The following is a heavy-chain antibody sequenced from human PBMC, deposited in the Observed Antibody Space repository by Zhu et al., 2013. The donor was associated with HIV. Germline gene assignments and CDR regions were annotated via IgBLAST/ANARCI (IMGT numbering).Heavy chain of an antibody. CDR1: GGTFSNYT. Sequence: QVQLVQSGAEVKKPGSSVKVSCKASGGTFSNYTITWVRQAPGQGPEWMGGINTHSGDANPAQRFQGRVTMTRDTSISTAFMELSRLRSDDTAVYYCARGGKSGSESYGLDVWGQGTTVIVSS. V-gene: IGHV1-2*02. J-gene: IGHJ6*02. CDR3: ARGGKSGSESYGLDV. CDR2: INTHSGDA. D-gene: IGHD3-10*01.